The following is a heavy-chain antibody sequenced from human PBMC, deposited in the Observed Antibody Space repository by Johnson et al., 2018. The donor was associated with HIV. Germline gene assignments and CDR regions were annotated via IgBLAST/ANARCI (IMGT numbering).Heavy chain of an antibody. CDR1: GFTVSSNY. V-gene: IGHV3-53*01. J-gene: IGHJ3*02. CDR2: IYSGGST. Sequence: VQLVESGGGLIQPGGSLRLSCAASGFTVSSNYMSWVRQAPGKGLEWVSVIYSGGSTYYADSVKGRFTISRDNSKNTLYLQMNSLRAEDTAVYYCAREGAMALHGAFDIWGQGTMVTVSS. CDR3: AREGAMALHGAFDI. D-gene: IGHD5-18*01.